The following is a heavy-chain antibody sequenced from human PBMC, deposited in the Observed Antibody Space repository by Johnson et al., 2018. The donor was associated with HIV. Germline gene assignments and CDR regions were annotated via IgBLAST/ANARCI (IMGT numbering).Heavy chain of an antibody. CDR3: AKLQHSYGYAAFDI. D-gene: IGHD5-18*01. V-gene: IGHV3-11*04. CDR1: GFTFSDYY. Sequence: QVQLVESGGGLVKPGGSLRLSCAASGFTFSDYYMSWIRQAPGKGLEWVSYISGSGGAIYYAASVKGRFTISRGNAKNSLYLQMNSLRAEDTAVYYCAKLQHSYGYAAFDIWGQGTMVIVSS. J-gene: IGHJ3*02. CDR2: ISGSGGAI.